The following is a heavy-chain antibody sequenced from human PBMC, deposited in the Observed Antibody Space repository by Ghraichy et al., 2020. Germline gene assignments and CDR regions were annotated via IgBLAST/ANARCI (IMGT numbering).Heavy chain of an antibody. V-gene: IGHV3-23*01. CDR2: ISGSGGGT. CDR1: GFTFSSYA. D-gene: IGHD6-13*01. Sequence: GESLNISCAASGFTFSSYAMSWVRQAPGKGLEWVSAISGSGGGTYYADSVKGRFAISRDNSKNTLYLQMNSLRAEDTAVYYCARLIAAAGARAFDIWGQGTMITVSS. CDR3: ARLIAAAGARAFDI. J-gene: IGHJ3*02.